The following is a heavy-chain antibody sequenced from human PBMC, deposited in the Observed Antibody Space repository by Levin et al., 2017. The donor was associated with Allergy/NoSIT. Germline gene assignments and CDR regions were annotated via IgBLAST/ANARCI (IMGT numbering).Heavy chain of an antibody. CDR1: GDSFSNYI. Sequence: GASVKVSCKASGDSFSNYIFNWVRQAPGQGLEWMGGIIPLFGIPNYAQAFQGRITITADESTNTAYIHLSSLRSDDTALYYCQMGFHYDRSGPKWGQGTLVTVS. CDR3: QMGFHYDRSGPK. CDR2: IIPLFGIP. J-gene: IGHJ4*02. V-gene: IGHV1-69*13. D-gene: IGHD3-22*01.